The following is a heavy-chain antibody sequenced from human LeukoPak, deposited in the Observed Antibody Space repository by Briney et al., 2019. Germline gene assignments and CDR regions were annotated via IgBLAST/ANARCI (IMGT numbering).Heavy chain of an antibody. CDR3: ARGSRDYIWGSYRYTLAEYFQH. J-gene: IGHJ1*01. CDR2: INHSGST. V-gene: IGHV4-34*01. Sequence: SETLSLTCAVYGGSFSGYYRSWIRQPPGKGLEWIGEINHSGSTNYNPSLKSRVTISVDTSKNQFSLKLSSVTAADTAVYYCARGSRDYIWGSYRYTLAEYFQHWGQGTLVTVSS. D-gene: IGHD3-16*02. CDR1: GGSFSGYY.